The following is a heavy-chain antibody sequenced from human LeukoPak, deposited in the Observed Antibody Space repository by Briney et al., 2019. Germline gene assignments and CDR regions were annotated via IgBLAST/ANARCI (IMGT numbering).Heavy chain of an antibody. CDR1: GFTVSSNY. CDR2: IFSGGST. J-gene: IGHJ3*02. D-gene: IGHD2-21*01. CDR3: ARARGGADAFDI. Sequence: GGSLRLSCAASGFTVSSNYMNWVRQAPGKGLEWVSVIFSGGSTNYADSVKGRFTISRDNFKNTLYLQMNSLRDEDTAIYYCARARGGADAFDIWGQGTMVTVSS. V-gene: IGHV3-66*01.